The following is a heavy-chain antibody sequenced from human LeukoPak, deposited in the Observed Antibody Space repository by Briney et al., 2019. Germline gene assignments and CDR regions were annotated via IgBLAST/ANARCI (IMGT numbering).Heavy chain of an antibody. CDR1: GGYISVYY. V-gene: IGHV4-4*07. D-gene: IGHD4-17*01. Sequence: SETLSLTCTVSGGYISVYYWSWIWQPAGKGLEWIGRINASGRTNYNPSLKSRVAMSVDTANNQFSLKLRSMTAADTAVFYCARGTAYGDSARPFVQWGQGILVTVSP. J-gene: IGHJ4*02. CDR2: INASGRT. CDR3: ARGTAYGDSARPFVQ.